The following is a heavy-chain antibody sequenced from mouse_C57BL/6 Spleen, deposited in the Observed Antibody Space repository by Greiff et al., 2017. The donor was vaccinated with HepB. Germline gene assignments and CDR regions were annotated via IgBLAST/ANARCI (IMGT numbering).Heavy chain of an antibody. CDR3: ARLGNWDVDYAMDY. CDR1: GYTFTDYN. D-gene: IGHD4-1*01. Sequence: EVKLVESGPELVKPGASVKIPCKASGYTFTDYNMDWVKQSHGKSLEWIGDINPNNGGTIYNQKFKGKATLTVDKSSSTAYMELRSLTSEDTAVYYCARLGNWDVDYAMDYWGQGTSVTVSS. CDR2: INPNNGGT. J-gene: IGHJ4*01. V-gene: IGHV1-18*01.